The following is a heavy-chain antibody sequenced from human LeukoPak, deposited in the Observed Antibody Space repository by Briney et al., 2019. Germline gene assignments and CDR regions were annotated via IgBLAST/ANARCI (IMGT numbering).Heavy chain of an antibody. Sequence: GGSLRLSCAASGFTFSGYGMHWVRQAPGKGLEWVAFIRYDESNKYYVDSVKGRFTISRDNSENTLDLQMNSLRAEDTAVYYCATFHVSENSCVSHWGQGTLVTVSS. D-gene: IGHD3-10*01. V-gene: IGHV3-30*02. J-gene: IGHJ4*02. CDR3: ATFHVSENSCVSH. CDR2: IRYDESNK. CDR1: GFTFSGYG.